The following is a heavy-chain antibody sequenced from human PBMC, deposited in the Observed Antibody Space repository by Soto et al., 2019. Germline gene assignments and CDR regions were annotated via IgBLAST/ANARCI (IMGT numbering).Heavy chain of an antibody. CDR3: ARVPSSLYYGMDV. CDR1: GGSISSGGYY. CDR2: IYYSGST. Sequence: TLSLTCTVSGGSISSGGYYWSSIPQHPGKGLEWVGYIYYSGSTYYNPSIKSRVTIAVDTSKIQFCLLLSAVTAGDTAVYYWARVPSSLYYGMDVWGQGTTVTVSS. D-gene: IGHD1-26*01. V-gene: IGHV4-31*03. J-gene: IGHJ6*02.